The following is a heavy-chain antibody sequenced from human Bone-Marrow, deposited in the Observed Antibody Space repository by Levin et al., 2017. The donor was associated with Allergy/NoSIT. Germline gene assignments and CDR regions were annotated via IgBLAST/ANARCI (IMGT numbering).Heavy chain of an antibody. CDR1: GFIFSNYD. V-gene: IGHV3-13*01. CDR3: ARDGGGNRGGYDYYAMDV. J-gene: IGHJ6*02. CDR2: IGTAGDT. Sequence: GGSLRLSCAASGFIFSNYDMHWVRQVTGKGLEWVSAIGTAGDTYYPGSVKGRFTISRENAKNSLYLQMDSLRAGDTAVYYCARDGGGNRGGYDYYAMDVWGQGTTVTVSS. D-gene: IGHD4-23*01.